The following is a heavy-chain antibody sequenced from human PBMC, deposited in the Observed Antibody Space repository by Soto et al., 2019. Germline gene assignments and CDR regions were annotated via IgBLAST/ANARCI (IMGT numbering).Heavy chain of an antibody. J-gene: IGHJ4*02. V-gene: IGHV1-18*01. CDR2: ISAYNGNT. CDR3: ARGALRYFDWLPSFDY. CDR1: GYTFTSYG. D-gene: IGHD3-9*01. Sequence: ASVKVSCKASGYTFTSYGISWVRQAPGQGLEWMGWISAYNGNTNYAQKLQGRVTMTTDTSTSTAYMELRSLRSDDTAVYYCARGALRYFDWLPSFDYRGQGTLVTVSS.